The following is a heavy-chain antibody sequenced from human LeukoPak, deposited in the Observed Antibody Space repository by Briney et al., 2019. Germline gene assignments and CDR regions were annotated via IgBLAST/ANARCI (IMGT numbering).Heavy chain of an antibody. Sequence: ASVKVSCKASGYTFTGYYMHWVRQATGQGLEWMGWMNPNSGNTGYAQKFQGRVTITRNTSISTAYMELSSLRSEDTAVYYCARGTGAAHNWGQGTLVTVSS. CDR1: GYTFTGYY. CDR2: MNPNSGNT. D-gene: IGHD6-6*01. CDR3: ARGTGAAHN. J-gene: IGHJ4*02. V-gene: IGHV1-8*03.